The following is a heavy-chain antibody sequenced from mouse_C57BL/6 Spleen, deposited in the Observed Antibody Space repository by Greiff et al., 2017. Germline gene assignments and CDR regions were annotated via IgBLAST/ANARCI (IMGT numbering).Heavy chain of an antibody. J-gene: IGHJ4*01. CDR1: GYAFSSSW. CDR2: IYPGDGDT. D-gene: IGHD1-1*01. Sequence: VQLQQSGPELVKPGASVKISCKASGYAFSSSWMNWVKQRPGKGLEWIGRIYPGDGDTNYNGKFKGKATLTAEKSSSTAYQQLSSLTSEDSAVYYCASYCEGYSMDYWGQGTSVTVSS. V-gene: IGHV1-82*01. CDR3: ASYCEGYSMDY.